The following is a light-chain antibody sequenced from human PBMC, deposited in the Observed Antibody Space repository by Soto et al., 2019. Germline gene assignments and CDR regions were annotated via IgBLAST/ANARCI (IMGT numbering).Light chain of an antibody. CDR1: QSVSSSY. CDR3: QQYGGSSLYT. Sequence: EIVLTQSPGTMSLSPGERATLSCRASQSVSSSYLAWYQQKPGQAPRLLIYGASSRATGIPDRFSGSGSGTDFTITISRLEAEDFAVYYCQQYGGSSLYTFGQGTKLEIK. V-gene: IGKV3-20*01. J-gene: IGKJ2*01. CDR2: GAS.